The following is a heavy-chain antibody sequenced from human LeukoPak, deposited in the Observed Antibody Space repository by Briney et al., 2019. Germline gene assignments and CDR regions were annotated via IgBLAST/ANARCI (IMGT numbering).Heavy chain of an antibody. CDR2: ISRSGNNI. J-gene: IGHJ3*02. CDR3: ARGGYSYGHDAFDI. CDR1: GFTFNSYE. D-gene: IGHD5-18*01. V-gene: IGHV3-48*03. Sequence: GGSLRLSCAASGFTFNSYEMNWVRQAPGKGLEWVSYISRSGNNIYYADSVKGRFTISRDNAKNSLYLQMNSLRAEDTAAYYCARGGYSYGHDAFDIWGQGTMVTISS.